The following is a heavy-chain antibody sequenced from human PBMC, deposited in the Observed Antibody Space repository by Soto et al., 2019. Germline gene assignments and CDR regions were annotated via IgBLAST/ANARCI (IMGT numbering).Heavy chain of an antibody. D-gene: IGHD3-10*01. CDR1: GYTFTSYD. J-gene: IGHJ6*02. V-gene: IGHV1-8*01. CDR2: MNPNSGNT. Sequence: ASVEVSCKASGYTFTSYDINWVRQATGQGLEWMGWMNPNSGNTGYAQKFQGRVTMTRNTSISTAYMELSSLRSEDTAVYYCARGPVWFGELFYYYYGMDVWGQGTTVTVSS. CDR3: ARGPVWFGELFYYYYGMDV.